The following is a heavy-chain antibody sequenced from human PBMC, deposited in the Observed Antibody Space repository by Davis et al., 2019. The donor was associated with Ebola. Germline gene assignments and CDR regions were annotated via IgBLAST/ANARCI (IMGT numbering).Heavy chain of an antibody. J-gene: IGHJ6*03. V-gene: IGHV4-31*03. D-gene: IGHD3-22*01. CDR3: ARDLRYDSSGYDYYFYMDV. Sequence: PSETLSLTCTVSGGSISRGGSYWTWIRQHPGKGLEWIGYIYYSGSTYYKPSFKSRVTISLDTSRNQFSLNLYSVTAADTAVYYCARDLRYDSSGYDYYFYMDVWGKGTTVTVSS. CDR1: GGSISRGGSY. CDR2: IYYSGST.